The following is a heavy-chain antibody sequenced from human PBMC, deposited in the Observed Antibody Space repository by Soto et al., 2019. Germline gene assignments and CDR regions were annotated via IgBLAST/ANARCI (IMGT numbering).Heavy chain of an antibody. Sequence: QVQLVESGGGVVQPGRSLRLSCAASGFTFSSYGMHWVRQAPGKGLEWVAVISYDGSNKYYADSVKGRFTISRDNSKNTLYLQMNSLRAEDTAVYYCAKDPGGYVHQYYFDYWGQGTLVTVSS. J-gene: IGHJ4*02. CDR1: GFTFSSYG. D-gene: IGHD5-12*01. CDR3: AKDPGGYVHQYYFDY. V-gene: IGHV3-30*18. CDR2: ISYDGSNK.